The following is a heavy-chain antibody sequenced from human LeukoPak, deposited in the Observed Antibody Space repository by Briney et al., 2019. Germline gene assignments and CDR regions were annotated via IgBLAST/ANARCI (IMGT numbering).Heavy chain of an antibody. J-gene: IGHJ4*02. V-gene: IGHV3-23*01. D-gene: IGHD3-3*01. CDR3: AKGGVFGVVIFIDY. Sequence: GGSLRLSCAASGFTFSSYAMSRVRQAPGKGLEWVSAISGSGGSTYYADSVKGRFTISRDNSKNTLYLQMNSLRAEDTAVYYCAKGGVFGVVIFIDYWGQGTLVTVSS. CDR2: ISGSGGST. CDR1: GFTFSSYA.